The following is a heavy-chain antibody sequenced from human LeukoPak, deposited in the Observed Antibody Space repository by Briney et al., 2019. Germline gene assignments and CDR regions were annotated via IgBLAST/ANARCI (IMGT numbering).Heavy chain of an antibody. D-gene: IGHD1-26*01. CDR2: INRDGSEQ. J-gene: IGHJ4*02. Sequence: PGGSLRLSCEVSGFTFSSYWMTWARHIPGKGLEWVANINRDGSEQHYVESVKGRFTICRDNGRNSLYLQMDSLRVDDTAVYYCAKVGAWELQRVFENWGQGTLVTVSS. V-gene: IGHV3-7*01. CDR3: AKVGAWELQRVFEN. CDR1: GFTFSSYW.